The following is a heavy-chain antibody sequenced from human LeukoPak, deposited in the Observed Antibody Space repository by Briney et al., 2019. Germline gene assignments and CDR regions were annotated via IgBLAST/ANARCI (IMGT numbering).Heavy chain of an antibody. J-gene: IGHJ4*02. V-gene: IGHV3-21*01. CDR1: GFTFSSYS. CDR3: ARGQYSGYDSPWGVYYLDY. Sequence: GGSLRLSCAASGFTFSSYSMNWVRQAPGKGLEWVSSISSSSSYIYYADSVKGRFTISRDNAKNSLYLQMNSLRAEDTAVYYCARGQYSGYDSPWGVYYLDYWGQGTLVTVSS. CDR2: ISSSSSYI. D-gene: IGHD5-12*01.